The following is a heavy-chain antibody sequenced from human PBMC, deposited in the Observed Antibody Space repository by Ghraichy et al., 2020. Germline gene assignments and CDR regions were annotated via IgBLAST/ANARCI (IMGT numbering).Heavy chain of an antibody. J-gene: IGHJ4*02. V-gene: IGHV3-48*02. CDR1: GFTFSSYS. D-gene: IGHD4-11*01. CDR2: ISSRSSSI. Sequence: GGSLRLSCAASGFTFSSYSMNWVRQAPGKGLEWVSYISSRSSSIYYADSVKGRFTISRDNAKNSLYLQMNSLRDEDTAVYYCARDESGSMTTVPPYYFDYWGQGTLVTVSS. CDR3: ARDESGSMTTVPPYYFDY.